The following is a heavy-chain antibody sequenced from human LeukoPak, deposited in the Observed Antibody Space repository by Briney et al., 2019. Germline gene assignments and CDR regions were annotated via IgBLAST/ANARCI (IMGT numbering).Heavy chain of an antibody. Sequence: PGGSLRLSCAATGFTFSVYAMNWVRQAPGKGLEWVSVITSSGDSTYYADSVKGRFTISRDNSKNTLYLQMNSLRAEDTAVYYCAKRYSGYDDYWGQGTLVTVSS. CDR3: AKRYSGYDDY. D-gene: IGHD5-12*01. CDR2: ITSSGDST. CDR1: GFTFSVYA. J-gene: IGHJ4*02. V-gene: IGHV3-23*01.